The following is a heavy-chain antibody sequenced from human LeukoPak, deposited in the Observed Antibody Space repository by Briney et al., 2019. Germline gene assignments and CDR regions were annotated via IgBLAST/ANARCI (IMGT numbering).Heavy chain of an antibody. V-gene: IGHV1-18*01. CDR1: GYTFTSYG. D-gene: IGHD1-26*01. CDR3: ARDNSVGDVAWWFDP. CDR2: ISAYNGNT. Sequence: ASVKVSCKASGYTFTSYGISWVRQAPGQGLEWMGWISAYNGNTKYAQKLQGRVTMTRDTSTSTAYMEVSSLRSEDTAVYYCARDNSVGDVAWWFDPWGQGTLVTVSS. J-gene: IGHJ5*02.